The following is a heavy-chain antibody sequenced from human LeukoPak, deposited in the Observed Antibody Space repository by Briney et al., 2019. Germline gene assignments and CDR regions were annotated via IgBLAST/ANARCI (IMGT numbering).Heavy chain of an antibody. V-gene: IGHV3-23*01. Sequence: GGSLRLSCAASGFTFSSYAMSWVRQAPGKGLEWVSTISGSGGRTYFTDSVKGRFTISRDNSKNTLYLQMNSLGAEDTGVYYCAKHQQIYGDSLMDVWGQGTTVTVSS. CDR3: AKHQQIYGDSLMDV. D-gene: IGHD4-17*01. J-gene: IGHJ6*02. CDR2: ISGSGGRT. CDR1: GFTFSSYA.